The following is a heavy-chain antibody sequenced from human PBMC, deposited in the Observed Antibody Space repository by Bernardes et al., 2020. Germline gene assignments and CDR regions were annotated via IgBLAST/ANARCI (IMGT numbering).Heavy chain of an antibody. CDR3: TRGARGYTYGYDY. CDR2: SRNKANSYFT. J-gene: IGHJ4*02. D-gene: IGHD5-18*01. CDR1: GFTFSDHY. V-gene: IGHV3-72*01. Sequence: GGSLRLSCAASGFTFSDHYMDWVRQAPGEGREWIGRSRNKANSYFTDYAASVKGRFTISRDDSKNSLYLQMNSLKTEDTAVYYCTRGARGYTYGYDYWGQGTLVTVPS.